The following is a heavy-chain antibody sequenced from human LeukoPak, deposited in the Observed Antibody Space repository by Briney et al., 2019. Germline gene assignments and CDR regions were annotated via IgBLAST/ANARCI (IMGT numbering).Heavy chain of an antibody. Sequence: GGSLRLSCAASGFTFSSYSMNWVRQAPGKGLEWVSYISSSSSTIYYADSVKGRFTISRDNAKNSLYLQMNSLRAEDTALYYCAKDLGPGSMATSPGFDYWGQGTLVTVSS. CDR1: GFTFSSYS. CDR3: AKDLGPGSMATSPGFDY. D-gene: IGHD5-24*01. CDR2: ISSSSSTI. V-gene: IGHV3-48*01. J-gene: IGHJ4*02.